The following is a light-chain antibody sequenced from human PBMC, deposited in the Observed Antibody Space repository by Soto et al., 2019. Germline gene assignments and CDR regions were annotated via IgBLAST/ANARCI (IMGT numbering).Light chain of an antibody. V-gene: IGKV3-11*01. CDR1: QSVSSY. CDR2: DAS. CDR3: QQRSNWLT. Sequence: EIVLTQSPATLSLSPGERATLSCRASQSVSSYLAWYQQKPGQAPRLLIYDASNRATGIPDRFSGSGSGSGTDFTLTISSLEAEDFAVYYCQQRSNWLTFGGGTKVEIK. J-gene: IGKJ4*01.